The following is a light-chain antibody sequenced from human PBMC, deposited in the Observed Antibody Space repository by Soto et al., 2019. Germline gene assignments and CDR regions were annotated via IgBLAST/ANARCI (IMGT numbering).Light chain of an antibody. J-gene: IGKJ3*01. V-gene: IGKV1-27*01. CDR3: QKYDSPPRT. CDR1: QGIANY. Sequence: DIQMTQSPSSLSASVGDRVTITCRASQGIANYLAWYQQKPGKVPKLLIYAASTLQSGVPSRFSGSGYGTDFTLTISSLQPEDVATYFCQKYDSPPRTFGPGTTVDLK. CDR2: AAS.